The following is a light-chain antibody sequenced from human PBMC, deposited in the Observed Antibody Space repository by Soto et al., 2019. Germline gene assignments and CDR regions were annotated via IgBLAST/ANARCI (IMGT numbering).Light chain of an antibody. Sequence: EMVMTQSPATLSVSPGDGATLSCRASQSVGSNLAWFQQKPDQAPSLLIYGASTRATGIPARFSGSGSGTEFTLTISSLQSEDFAVYYCQQYYNWPRTFGQGTKVDIK. CDR1: QSVGSN. CDR2: GAS. CDR3: QQYYNWPRT. J-gene: IGKJ2*01. V-gene: IGKV3-15*01.